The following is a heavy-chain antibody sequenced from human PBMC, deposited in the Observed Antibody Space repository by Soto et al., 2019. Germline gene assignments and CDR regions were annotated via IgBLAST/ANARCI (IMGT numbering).Heavy chain of an antibody. D-gene: IGHD1-1*01. Sequence: PGGSLRLSCAASGFTFRDHYMSWIRQAPGKGLEWIGYSSNSGSFTRYADSVKGRFSISRDNAKNSLYLQINSLRGDDTAIYYCVRSGDNYNLLDYWGQGTPVTVSS. CDR2: SSNSGSFT. V-gene: IGHV3-11*06. CDR3: VRSGDNYNLLDY. CDR1: GFTFRDHY. J-gene: IGHJ4*02.